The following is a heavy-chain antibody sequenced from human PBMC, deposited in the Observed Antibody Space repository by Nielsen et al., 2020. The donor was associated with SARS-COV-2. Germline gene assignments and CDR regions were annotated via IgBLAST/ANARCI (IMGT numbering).Heavy chain of an antibody. Sequence: GGSLRLSCKGSGYSITSYWIGWVRQMPGKGLEWMGIIYPGDSDTRYSPSFQGQVTISADKSISTAYLQWSSLKASDTAMYYCARGVIEYYFDYWGQGTLVTVSS. CDR1: GYSITSYW. J-gene: IGHJ4*02. D-gene: IGHD2/OR15-2a*01. CDR2: IYPGDSDT. CDR3: ARGVIEYYFDY. V-gene: IGHV5-51*01.